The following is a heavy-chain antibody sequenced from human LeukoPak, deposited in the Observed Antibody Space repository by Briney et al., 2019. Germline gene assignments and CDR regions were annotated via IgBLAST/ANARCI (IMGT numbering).Heavy chain of an antibody. CDR3: ARSHTRKGFCGGGRCYPAVWWFDP. Sequence: ASVKVSCKASGYTFINNDINWVRHGPGQGLEWMAWIDPKNGNRGYAQNFQGRVTMTTDTSISTAYMELSSLRSEDTAVYYCARSHTRKGFCGGGRCYPAVWWFDPWGQGTLVTVSS. CDR1: GYTFINND. D-gene: IGHD2-15*01. V-gene: IGHV1-8*01. J-gene: IGHJ5*02. CDR2: IDPKNGNR.